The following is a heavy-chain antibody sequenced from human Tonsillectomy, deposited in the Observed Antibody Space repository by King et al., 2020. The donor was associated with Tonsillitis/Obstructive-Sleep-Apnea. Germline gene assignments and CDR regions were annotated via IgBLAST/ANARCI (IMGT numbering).Heavy chain of an antibody. D-gene: IGHD4/OR15-4a*01. CDR3: ARGAESTISFDY. CDR2: INAGSGTT. CDR1: GYPFTNFY. V-gene: IGHV1-46*01. J-gene: IGHJ4*02. Sequence: QLVQSGAEVKKPWASVKVSCKASGYPFTNFYMHLVRQAPGQGLEWLGIINAGSGTTNNAQDFQGRVTLTRETSTSTVYMELSSLRSEDTAVYYCARGAESTISFDYWGQGTLVTVSS.